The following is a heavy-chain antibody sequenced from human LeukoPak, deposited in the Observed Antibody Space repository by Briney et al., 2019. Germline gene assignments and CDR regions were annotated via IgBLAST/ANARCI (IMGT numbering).Heavy chain of an antibody. D-gene: IGHD2-2*01. J-gene: IGHJ4*02. CDR2: IKHDGSEK. Sequence: GGSLRLSCAASGFTFSSYWMSWVRQAPGKGLEWVANIKHDGSEKYYVDSVKGRFTISRDNAKNSLYLQMNSLRAEDTAVYYCARDRRPDPYYFDYWGQGTLVTVSS. V-gene: IGHV3-7*03. CDR3: ARDRRPDPYYFDY. CDR1: GFTFSSYW.